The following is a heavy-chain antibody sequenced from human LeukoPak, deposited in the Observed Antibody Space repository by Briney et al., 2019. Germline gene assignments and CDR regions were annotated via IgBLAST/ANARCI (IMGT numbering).Heavy chain of an antibody. CDR3: AKVYDFWSGSYYFDY. CDR2: ISGSGGST. Sequence: PGGFLRLSCAASGFTFSSYAMSWVRQAPGKGLEWVSAISGSGGSTYYADSVKGRFTISRDDSKNTLYLQMNSLRAEDTAVYYCAKVYDFWSGSYYFDYWGQGTLVTVSS. CDR1: GFTFSSYA. V-gene: IGHV3-23*01. D-gene: IGHD3-3*01. J-gene: IGHJ4*02.